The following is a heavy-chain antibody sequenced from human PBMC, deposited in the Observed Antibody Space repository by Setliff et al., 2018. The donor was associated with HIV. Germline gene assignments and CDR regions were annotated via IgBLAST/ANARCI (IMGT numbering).Heavy chain of an antibody. J-gene: IGHJ3*02. V-gene: IGHV4-39*01. CDR3: ASQIAVGI. CDR2: IYYSGST. Sequence: SETLSLTCTVSGGSISSSSYYWGWVRQPPGKGLEWIGSIYYSGSTYYNPSLKSRVTIFVDTSKNQFSLKVRSVTAADTAVYYCASQIAVGIWGQGTMVTVSS. D-gene: IGHD6-19*01. CDR1: GGSISSSSYY.